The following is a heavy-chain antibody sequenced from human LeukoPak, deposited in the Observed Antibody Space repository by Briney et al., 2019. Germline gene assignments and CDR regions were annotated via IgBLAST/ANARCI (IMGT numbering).Heavy chain of an antibody. CDR3: ARGLNDFWSGYSYDY. D-gene: IGHD3-3*01. CDR2: ICSSSSTI. V-gene: IGHV3-48*01. J-gene: IGHJ4*02. CDR1: GFTFSSYS. Sequence: TGGSLRLSCAASGFTFSSYSMNWVRQAPGKGLEWVSYICSSSSTIYYADSVKGRFTTSRDNAKNSLYLQMNSLRAEDTAVYYCARGLNDFWSGYSYDYWGQGTLVTVSS.